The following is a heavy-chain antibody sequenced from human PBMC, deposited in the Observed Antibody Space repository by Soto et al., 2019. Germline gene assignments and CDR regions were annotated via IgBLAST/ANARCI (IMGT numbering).Heavy chain of an antibody. CDR2: IDPSDSYT. Sequence: PGESLKISCKGSGYSFTSYWISWVRQMPGKGLEWMGRIDPSDSYTNYSPSFQGHVTISADKSISTAYLQWSSLKASDTAMYYCARAPNDGPYYYGMDVWGQGTTVTVSS. J-gene: IGHJ6*02. CDR1: GYSFTSYW. D-gene: IGHD1-1*01. CDR3: ARAPNDGPYYYGMDV. V-gene: IGHV5-10-1*01.